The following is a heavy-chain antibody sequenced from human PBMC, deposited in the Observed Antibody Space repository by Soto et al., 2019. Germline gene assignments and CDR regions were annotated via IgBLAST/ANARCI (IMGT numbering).Heavy chain of an antibody. Sequence: ASVKVSCQASGYTFTSHYMHWVRQAPGQGLEWMGGIIPIFGTANYAQKFQGRVTITADKSTSTAYMELSSLRSEDTAVYYCASLSGYYDSSGYPPLDYWGQGTLVTVSS. CDR3: ASLSGYYDSSGYPPLDY. CDR1: GYTFTSHY. CDR2: IIPIFGTA. V-gene: IGHV1-69*06. D-gene: IGHD3-22*01. J-gene: IGHJ4*02.